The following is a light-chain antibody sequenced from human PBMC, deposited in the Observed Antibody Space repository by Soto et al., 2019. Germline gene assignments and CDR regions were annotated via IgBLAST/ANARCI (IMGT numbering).Light chain of an antibody. J-gene: IGKJ4*01. CDR1: QGISRS. Sequence: DVHMTQSPSSLPASVGDRVTITCRASQGISRSLAWYQQKPGKAPKLLIYAASTLQSGVPSRFSGSGSGTDFTLTISSLKPEDVAIYYCQKYDSAPLTFGGGTKVEIK. CDR3: QKYDSAPLT. V-gene: IGKV1-27*01. CDR2: AAS.